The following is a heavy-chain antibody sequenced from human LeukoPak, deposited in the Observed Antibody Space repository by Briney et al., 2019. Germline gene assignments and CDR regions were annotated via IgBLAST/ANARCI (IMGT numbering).Heavy chain of an antibody. V-gene: IGHV1-18*01. Sequence: GASVKVSCKASGYTFTNYGFSWVRQAPGQGLEWMGWISGYNGNTKFAQKLQGRATVTTDTSTSTAYMELRSLTSDDTAVYYCGSGPLINSPTGVTTLQYFQHWGQGTLVTVSS. D-gene: IGHD1-1*01. CDR1: GYTFTNYG. CDR3: GSGPLINSPTGVTTLQYFQH. J-gene: IGHJ1*01. CDR2: ISGYNGNT.